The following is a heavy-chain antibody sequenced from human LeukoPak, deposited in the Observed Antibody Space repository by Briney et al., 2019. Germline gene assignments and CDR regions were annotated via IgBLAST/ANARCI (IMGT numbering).Heavy chain of an antibody. D-gene: IGHD3-22*01. V-gene: IGHV3-23*01. CDR3: AKFKTMIVVPYPDY. Sequence: GGSLRLSCAASGFTFSSYAMSWVRQAPGKGLEWVSDISGSGGSTYYADSVKGRFTISRDNSKNTLYLQMNSLRAEDTAVYYCAKFKTMIVVPYPDYWGQGTLVTVSS. CDR2: ISGSGGST. J-gene: IGHJ4*02. CDR1: GFTFSSYA.